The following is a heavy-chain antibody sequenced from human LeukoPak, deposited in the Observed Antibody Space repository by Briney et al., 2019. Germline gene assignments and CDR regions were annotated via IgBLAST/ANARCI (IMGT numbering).Heavy chain of an antibody. J-gene: IGHJ6*03. D-gene: IGHD3-10*01. CDR2: ISTSSIYM. CDR1: GFTFSTYS. Sequence: KPGGSLRLSCAASGFTFSTYSMNWVRQAPGKGLEWVSSISTSSIYMYYADSVKGRFTISRDNAKNSLYLQMNSLRAEDTAVYYCARDRGYRAGDGLPYYMDVWGKGTTVTVSS. CDR3: ARDRGYRAGDGLPYYMDV. V-gene: IGHV3-21*01.